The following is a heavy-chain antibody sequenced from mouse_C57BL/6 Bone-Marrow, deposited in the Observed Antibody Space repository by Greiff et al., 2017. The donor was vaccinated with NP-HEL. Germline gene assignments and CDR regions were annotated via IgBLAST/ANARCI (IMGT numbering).Heavy chain of an antibody. Sequence: EVQLQQSGTVLARPGASVKMSCKTSGYTFTSYWMHWVKQRPGQGLEWIGAIYPGNSDTSYNQKFKGKAKLTAVTSASTAYMELSRLTNEDSAVYYCTGTTVVAGDYWGQGTTLTVSS. D-gene: IGHD1-1*01. J-gene: IGHJ2*01. CDR3: TGTTVVAGDY. CDR2: IYPGNSDT. V-gene: IGHV1-5*01. CDR1: GYTFTSYW.